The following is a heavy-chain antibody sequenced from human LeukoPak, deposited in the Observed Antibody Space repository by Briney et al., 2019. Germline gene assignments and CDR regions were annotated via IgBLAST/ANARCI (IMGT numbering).Heavy chain of an antibody. Sequence: SETLSLTCTVSGGSISSYYWSRIRQPPGKGLEWIGYIYYSGSTNYNPSLKSRVTISVDTSKNQFSLKLSSVTAADTAVYYCARLPCGGDCYNWFDPWGQGTLVTVSS. CDR1: GGSISSYY. D-gene: IGHD2-21*02. CDR3: ARLPCGGDCYNWFDP. V-gene: IGHV4-59*01. CDR2: IYYSGST. J-gene: IGHJ5*02.